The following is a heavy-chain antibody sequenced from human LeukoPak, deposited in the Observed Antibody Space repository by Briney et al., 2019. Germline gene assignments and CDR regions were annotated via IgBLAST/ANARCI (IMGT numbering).Heavy chain of an antibody. CDR2: ISYSGST. CDR3: ASPNWNDAGWFDP. D-gene: IGHD1-1*01. CDR1: GGSISSYY. Sequence: SETLSLTCTVSGGSISSYYWSWLRQPPGKGLEWIGYISYSGSTNYNPSLESRVTISVDTSKNQFSLKLSSVTAADTAVYYCASPNWNDAGWFDPWGQGTLVTVS. V-gene: IGHV4-59*08. J-gene: IGHJ5*02.